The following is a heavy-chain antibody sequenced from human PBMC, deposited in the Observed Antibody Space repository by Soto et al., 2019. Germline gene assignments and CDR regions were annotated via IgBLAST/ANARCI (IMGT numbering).Heavy chain of an antibody. CDR1: GGSFSGYY. CDR3: ARGTWFGELTQYYYYGMDV. V-gene: IGHV4-34*01. D-gene: IGHD3-10*01. J-gene: IGHJ6*02. Sequence: SETLSLTCAVYGGSFSGYYWSWIRQPPGKGLEWIGEINHSGSTNYNPSLKSRVTISVDTSKNQFSLKLSSVTAADTAVYYCARGTWFGELTQYYYYGMDVWGQGTTVTV. CDR2: INHSGST.